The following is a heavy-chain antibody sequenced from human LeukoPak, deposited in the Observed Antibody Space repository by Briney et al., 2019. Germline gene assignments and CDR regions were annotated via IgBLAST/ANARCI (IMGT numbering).Heavy chain of an antibody. D-gene: IGHD3-22*01. CDR1: GYSFTSYW. V-gene: IGHV5-51*01. Sequence: GESLKISCKGSGYSFTSYWIGWVRQMPGKGLEWTGIIYPGDSDTRYSPSFQGQVTISADKSISTAYLQWSSLKASDTAMYYCARQAHPHYYDSSGVFDYWGQGTLVTVSS. CDR3: ARQAHPHYYDSSGVFDY. CDR2: IYPGDSDT. J-gene: IGHJ4*02.